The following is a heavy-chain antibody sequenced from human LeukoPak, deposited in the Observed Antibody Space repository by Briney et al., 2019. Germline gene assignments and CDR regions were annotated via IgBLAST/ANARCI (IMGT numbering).Heavy chain of an antibody. J-gene: IGHJ4*02. CDR3: ARDIGGSYTAIDY. CDR2: ISSSSAHI. D-gene: IGHD1-26*01. Sequence: GGSLRLSCAASGFTFSSYSMNWVRQAPGKGLEWVSFISSSSAHINYADSVKGRFTISRDNPRNTLYLQMNSLRAEDTAVYYCARDIGGSYTAIDYWGQGTLVAVSS. CDR1: GFTFSSYS. V-gene: IGHV3-21*01.